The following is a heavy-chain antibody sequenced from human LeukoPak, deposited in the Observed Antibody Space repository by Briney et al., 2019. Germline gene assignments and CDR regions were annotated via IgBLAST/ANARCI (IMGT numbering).Heavy chain of an antibody. V-gene: IGHV4-34*01. J-gene: IGHJ6*02. D-gene: IGHD3-10*01. CDR2: INHSGST. Sequence: PSETLSLTCAVYGGPFSGYYWSWIRQPPGKGLEWIGEINHSGSTNYNPSLKSRVTISVDTSKNQFSLKLSSVTAADTAVYYCARASLLWFGESIYYYYGMDVWGQGTTVTVSS. CDR3: ARASLLWFGESIYYYYGMDV. CDR1: GGPFSGYY.